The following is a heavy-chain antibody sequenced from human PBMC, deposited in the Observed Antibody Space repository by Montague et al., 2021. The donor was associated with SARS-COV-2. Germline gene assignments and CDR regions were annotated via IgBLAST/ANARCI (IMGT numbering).Heavy chain of an antibody. CDR1: GFSLSTSGVG. Sequence: VKPTQTLTLTCTFSGFSLSTSGVGVGWIRQPPGKALEWLALIYWDDDKRYSPSLKSRLTITKDTSKSQVVLTMTNMDPVDTATYYCAHSRITMVRGVINYYGMDVWGQGTTVTVSS. CDR2: IYWDDDK. J-gene: IGHJ6*02. V-gene: IGHV2-5*02. D-gene: IGHD3-10*01. CDR3: AHSRITMVRGVINYYGMDV.